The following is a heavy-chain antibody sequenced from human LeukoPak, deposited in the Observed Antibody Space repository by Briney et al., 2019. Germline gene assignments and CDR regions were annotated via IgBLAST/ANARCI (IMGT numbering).Heavy chain of an antibody. J-gene: IGHJ6*03. CDR2: INPSGGST. Sequence: ASVTVSFTASGYTFTSYYMHWVRQAPGQGLEWMGIINPSGGSTSYAQKFQGRVTMTRDTSTSTVYMELSSLRSEDTAVYYCARAVGATVSYYYYMDVWGKGTTVTISS. CDR3: ARAVGATVSYYYYMDV. D-gene: IGHD1-26*01. V-gene: IGHV1-46*01. CDR1: GYTFTSYY.